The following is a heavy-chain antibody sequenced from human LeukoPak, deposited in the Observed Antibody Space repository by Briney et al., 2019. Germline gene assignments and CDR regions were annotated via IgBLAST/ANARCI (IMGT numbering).Heavy chain of an antibody. D-gene: IGHD6-13*01. J-gene: IGHJ4*02. CDR1: GYSFTSYW. CDR3: ARTYSSSQLGFDY. CDR2: IYPGDSDT. Sequence: GESLKISCKGSGYSFTSYWIGWVRQMPGKGLEWMGIIYPGDSDTRYSPSFQGQVTISADKSISTAYLQWSSLKASDTAMYYCARTYSSSQLGFDYWGQGTLVTVSP. V-gene: IGHV5-51*01.